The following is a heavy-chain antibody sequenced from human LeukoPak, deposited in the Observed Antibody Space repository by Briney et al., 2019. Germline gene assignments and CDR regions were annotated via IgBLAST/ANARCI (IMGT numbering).Heavy chain of an antibody. CDR1: GASISSYY. Sequence: SETLSLTCTVSGASISSYYWSWIRQPPGKGLEWIANIYYSGTTNYNPSLKSRVTISVDRSKNQLSLQLSSVTAADTAVYYCATLGDFDLWGRGTLVTVSS. CDR3: ATLGDFDL. V-gene: IGHV4-59*01. J-gene: IGHJ2*01. D-gene: IGHD3-16*01. CDR2: IYYSGTT.